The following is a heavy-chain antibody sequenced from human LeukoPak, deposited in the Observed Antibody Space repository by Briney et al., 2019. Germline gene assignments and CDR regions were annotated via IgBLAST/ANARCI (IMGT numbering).Heavy chain of an antibody. CDR1: GFTFSVFE. CDR3: AKADEMNMDY. D-gene: IGHD2/OR15-2a*01. V-gene: IGHV3-48*03. CDR2: ISSTGSWT. Sequence: PGGSLRLSCAASGFTFSVFEMNWVRQAPGKGLEWVSYISSTGSWTYYADSVKGRFTISRDNAKNSLYLQMNSLRAEDTAVYYCAKADEMNMDYWGQGTLVTVSS. J-gene: IGHJ4*02.